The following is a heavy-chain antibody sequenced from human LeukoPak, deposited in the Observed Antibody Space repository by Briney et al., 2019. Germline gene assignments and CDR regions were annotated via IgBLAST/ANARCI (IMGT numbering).Heavy chain of an antibody. CDR2: ISGSGGST. D-gene: IGHD3-3*01. J-gene: IGHJ6*03. CDR3: AKDFWSGYYRDDYMDV. CDR1: GFTFSSYA. V-gene: IGHV3-23*01. Sequence: GGSLRLSCAASGFTFSSYAMSWVRQAPGKGLEWVSAISGSGGSTYYADSVKGRLTISRENSKNTLYLQMNSLRAEDTAVYYCAKDFWSGYYRDDYMDVWGKGTTVTVSS.